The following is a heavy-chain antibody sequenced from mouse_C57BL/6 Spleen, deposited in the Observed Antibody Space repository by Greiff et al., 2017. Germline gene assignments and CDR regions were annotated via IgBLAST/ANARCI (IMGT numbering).Heavy chain of an antibody. D-gene: IGHD2-10*01. J-gene: IGHJ4*01. Sequence: VQLQQPGAELVKPGASVKLSCKASGYTFTSYWMQWVKQRPGQGLEWIGEIDPSDSYTNYNQKFKGKATLTVDTSSSTAYMQLSSLTSEDSAVYYCARSPRLLCMGCWGQGTSVTVSS. CDR2: IDPSDSYT. CDR3: ARSPRLLCMGC. V-gene: IGHV1-50*01. CDR1: GYTFTSYW.